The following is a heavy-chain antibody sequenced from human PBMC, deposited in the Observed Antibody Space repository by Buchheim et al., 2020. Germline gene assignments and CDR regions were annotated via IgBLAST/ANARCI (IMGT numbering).Heavy chain of an antibody. CDR3: ARGVYSTRWYRWFDP. CDR1: GGAFSGHY. Sequence: QVQLQQWGAGLLKPSETLSLTCAVYGGAFSGHYWTWIRQPPGKGLEWIEEINQSGSPTYNPSPKSRVALSVDTSKKQFSLKLRSVTVADTAVYFCARGVYSTRWYRWFDPWGQGTL. V-gene: IGHV4-34*01. J-gene: IGHJ5*02. D-gene: IGHD6-13*01. CDR2: INQSGSP.